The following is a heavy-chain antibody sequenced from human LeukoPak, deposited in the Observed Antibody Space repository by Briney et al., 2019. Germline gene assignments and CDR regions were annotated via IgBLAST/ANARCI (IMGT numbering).Heavy chain of an antibody. CDR2: ISGSGGST. J-gene: IGHJ6*02. V-gene: IGHV3-23*01. D-gene: IGHD5-18*01. CDR3: AKTNTSMVAPYYYGMDV. CDR1: GFTFSSYA. Sequence: GGSLRLSCATSGFTFSSYAMSWVRQAPGKGLEWVSAISGSGGSTYYADSVKGRFTISRDNSKKTLYLQMNSLRAEDTAVYYCAKTNTSMVAPYYYGMDVWGQGTTVTVSS.